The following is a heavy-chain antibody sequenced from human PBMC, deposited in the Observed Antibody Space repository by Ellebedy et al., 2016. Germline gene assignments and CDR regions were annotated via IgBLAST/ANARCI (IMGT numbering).Heavy chain of an antibody. CDR1: GGSLSSGNYY. CDR3: ARGTGSYGCGMDV. J-gene: IGHJ6*02. Sequence: GSLRLXXTVSGGSLSSGNYYWGWIRQPAGKGLEWIVNVYYIGSTSYNPSLKSRVTISVDPSKNQFSLKLSSVTAADTAVYYCARGTGSYGCGMDVWGQGTTVTVSS. V-gene: IGHV4-39*01. CDR2: VYYIGST. D-gene: IGHD1-26*01.